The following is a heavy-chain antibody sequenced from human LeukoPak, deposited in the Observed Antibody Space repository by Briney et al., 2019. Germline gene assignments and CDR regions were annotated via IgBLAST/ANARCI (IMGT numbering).Heavy chain of an antibody. CDR1: GFTFTSYS. D-gene: IGHD3-3*01. CDR3: ARDHVTSYDFWSGDAFDI. J-gene: IGHJ3*02. V-gene: IGHV3-21*01. CDR2: ISSSGSYI. Sequence: PGGSLRLSCAASGFTFTSYSMNWVRQAPGKGLEWVSSISSSGSYIHYADSVKGRFTISIDNAKNSLYLQMNSLRAEDTAVYYCARDHVTSYDFWSGDAFDIWGQGTLVTVSS.